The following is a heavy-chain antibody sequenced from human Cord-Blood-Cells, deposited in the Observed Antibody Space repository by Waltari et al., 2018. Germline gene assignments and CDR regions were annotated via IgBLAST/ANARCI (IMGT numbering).Heavy chain of an antibody. Sequence: EVQLVESGGGFVQPGRSLRLSCAASGFTFDDYAMHWVRQAPGKGLEWVSGISWNSGSIGYADSVKGRFTISRDNAKNSLYLQMNSLRAEDTALYYCAKDNFAFDIWGQGTMVTVSS. CDR2: ISWNSGSI. D-gene: IGHD1-1*01. CDR3: AKDNFAFDI. CDR1: GFTFDDYA. V-gene: IGHV3-9*01. J-gene: IGHJ3*02.